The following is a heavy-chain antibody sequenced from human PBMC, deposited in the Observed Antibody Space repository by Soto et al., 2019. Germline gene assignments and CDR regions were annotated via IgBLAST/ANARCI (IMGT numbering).Heavy chain of an antibody. CDR2: IYRTGST. CDR3: ESRDPGTSVDY. V-gene: IGHV4-4*02. D-gene: IGHD1-7*01. Sequence: SETLPHTCTVSGGSFAINNVWILFRQPPGQGLEWIGEIYRTGSTNYNPSLKSRVTISLGKSENQFSLKVTSLTAADTAVYYCESRDPGTSVDYWGQGTLVTVSS. J-gene: IGHJ4*02. CDR1: GGSFAINNV.